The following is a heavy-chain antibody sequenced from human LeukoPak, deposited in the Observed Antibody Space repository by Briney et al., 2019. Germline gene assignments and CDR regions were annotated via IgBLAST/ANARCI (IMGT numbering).Heavy chain of an antibody. CDR2: INPSGGST. CDR3: ARGGTACCSGGSCYSTTRWFDP. J-gene: IGHJ5*02. CDR1: GYTFTSCY. V-gene: IGHV1-46*01. Sequence: ASVKVSCKASGYTFTSCYMHWVRQAPGQGLEWMGIINPSGGSTSYAQKFQGRVTMTRDTSTSTVYMELSSLRSEDTAVYYCARGGTACCSGGSCYSTTRWFDPWGQGTLVTVSS. D-gene: IGHD2-15*01.